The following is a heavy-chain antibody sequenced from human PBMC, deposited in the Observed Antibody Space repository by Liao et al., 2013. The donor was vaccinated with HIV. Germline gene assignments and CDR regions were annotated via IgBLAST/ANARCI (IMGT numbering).Heavy chain of an antibody. D-gene: IGHD3-9*01. V-gene: IGHV4-39*07. CDR1: GDSISSSSYY. J-gene: IGHJ4*03. CDR2: IYYSGST. CDR3: AGDILTGFYPPPYFHY. Sequence: QLQLQESGPGLVKPSETLSLTCIVSGDSISSSSYYWGWIRQPPGKGLEWIGSIYYSGSTYYNPSLKSRVTVSVDTSKNQFSLKLSSATAADTAVYYCAGDILTGFYPPPYFHYWGRGRPWSPSPQ.